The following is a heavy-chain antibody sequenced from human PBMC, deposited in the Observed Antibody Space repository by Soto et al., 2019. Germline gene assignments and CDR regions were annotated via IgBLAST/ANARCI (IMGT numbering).Heavy chain of an antibody. D-gene: IGHD4-17*01. V-gene: IGHV1-69*12. Sequence: QVQLVQSGAEVKKPGSSVKVSCKASGGTFSSYAISWVRQAPGQGLEWMGGIIPIFGTANYAQQFQGRVTITADESTSTAYMELSSLRSEDTAVYYCARSTVAPQVYGMDVWGQGTTVTVSS. CDR1: GGTFSSYA. CDR2: IIPIFGTA. CDR3: ARSTVAPQVYGMDV. J-gene: IGHJ6*02.